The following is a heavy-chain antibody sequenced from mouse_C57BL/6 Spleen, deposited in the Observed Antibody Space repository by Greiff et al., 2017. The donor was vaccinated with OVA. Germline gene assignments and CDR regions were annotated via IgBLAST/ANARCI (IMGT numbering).Heavy chain of an antibody. CDR1: GFSLTSYG. J-gene: IGHJ4*01. D-gene: IGHD2-2*01. Sequence: VKLEESGPGLVQPSQSLSITCTASGFSLTSYGVHWVRQSPGKGLEWMGVIWSGGSTDYNAAFISRQSISKDNSKSQVFFKMNSLQADDTAIYYCARNERLRRDAMDYWGQGTSVTVSS. CDR3: ARNERLRRDAMDY. V-gene: IGHV2-2*01. CDR2: IWSGGST.